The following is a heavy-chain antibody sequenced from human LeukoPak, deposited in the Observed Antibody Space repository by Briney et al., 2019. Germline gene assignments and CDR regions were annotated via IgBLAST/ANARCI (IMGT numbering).Heavy chain of an antibody. CDR1: GYTFTGYY. V-gene: IGHV1-2*02. J-gene: IGHJ4*02. Sequence: ASVKVSCKASGYTFTGYYMHWVRQAPGQGLEWMGWINPNSGGTNYAQKFQGRVTMTRDTSTDTAYMELSSLRSEDTAVYYCATWYYYDSSDYYLADYWGQGTLVTVSS. CDR3: ATWYYYDSSDYYLADY. CDR2: INPNSGGT. D-gene: IGHD3-22*01.